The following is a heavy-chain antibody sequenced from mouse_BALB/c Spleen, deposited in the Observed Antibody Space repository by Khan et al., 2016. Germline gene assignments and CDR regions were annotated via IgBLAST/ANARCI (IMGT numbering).Heavy chain of an antibody. CDR1: GYTFTNYG. D-gene: IGHD2-1*01. V-gene: IGHV9-3-1*01. J-gene: IGHJ4*01. CDR3: ARGNFYFVGNYVLDF. Sequence: QIQLVQSGPELKKPGETVRISCKASGYTFTNYGLHWVKLAPGKGLKWMGWINPYTGEPSYADGFKGRFVFSLETSATAAYLQINNLRNEDTATYFCARGNFYFVGNYVLDFWGQGTSVTVSS. CDR2: INPYTGEP.